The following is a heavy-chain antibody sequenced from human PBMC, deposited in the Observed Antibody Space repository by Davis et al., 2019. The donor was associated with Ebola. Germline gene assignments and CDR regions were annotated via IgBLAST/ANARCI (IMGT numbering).Heavy chain of an antibody. CDR2: IYHSGST. D-gene: IGHD6-19*01. CDR1: GGSISSSNW. Sequence: SETLSLTCAVSGGSISSSNWWSWVRQPPGKGLEWIGEIYHSGSTNYNPSLKSRVTISVDKSKNQFSLKLSSVTAADTAVYYCTRGRRYSSGWNNWFDPWGQGTLVTVSS. CDR3: TRGRRYSSGWNNWFDP. J-gene: IGHJ5*02. V-gene: IGHV4-4*02.